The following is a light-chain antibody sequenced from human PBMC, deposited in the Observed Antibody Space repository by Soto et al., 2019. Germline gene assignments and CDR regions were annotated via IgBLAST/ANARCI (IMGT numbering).Light chain of an antibody. V-gene: IGLV1-40*01. CDR1: SSNIGAGYD. J-gene: IGLJ2*01. CDR3: QSYDSSLRGV. Sequence: QSVLTQPPSVSGAPGQRVTISCTGISSNIGAGYDVHWYQQLPGTAPKLLIYGNSNRPSGVPDRFSGSKSGTSASLAITGLQAEDEADYYCQSYDSSLRGVFGGGTQLTVL. CDR2: GNS.